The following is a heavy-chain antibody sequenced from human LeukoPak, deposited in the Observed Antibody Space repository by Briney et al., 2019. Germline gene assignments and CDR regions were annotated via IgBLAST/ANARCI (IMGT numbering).Heavy chain of an antibody. Sequence: SETLSLTCIVSGGSISSGSYSWSWIRQPAGKGLEWIGRFYTTLSTTYNPSLRGRVSISVDTSNNQFSLKLTSVSAADTAVYYCAKDAASFPGSFDKWGKGTLVTVSS. V-gene: IGHV4-61*02. CDR3: AKDAASFPGSFDK. CDR1: GGSISSGSYS. D-gene: IGHD3-10*01. CDR2: FYTTLST. J-gene: IGHJ4*02.